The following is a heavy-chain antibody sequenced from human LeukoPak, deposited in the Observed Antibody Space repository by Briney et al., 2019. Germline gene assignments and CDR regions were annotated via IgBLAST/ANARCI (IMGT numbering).Heavy chain of an antibody. V-gene: IGHV1-69*13. CDR3: ARDSGSYRTFDY. J-gene: IGHJ4*02. Sequence: ASVKVSCKASGGTFSNYAISWVRQAPGQELEWMGGIIPIFGTANYAQKFQGRVTITADESTSTAYMELSSLRSEDTAVYYCARDSGSYRTFDYWGQGTLVTVSS. CDR2: IIPIFGTA. D-gene: IGHD1-26*01. CDR1: GGTFSNYA.